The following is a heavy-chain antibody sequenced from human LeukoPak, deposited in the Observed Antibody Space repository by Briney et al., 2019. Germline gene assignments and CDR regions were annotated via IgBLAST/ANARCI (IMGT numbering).Heavy chain of an antibody. J-gene: IGHJ4*02. CDR1: GFTFSSYW. Sequence: GGSLRLSCAASGFTFSSYWMSWVRQAPGKGLEWVVNIKQDGSEKYYVDSVKGRFTISRDSAKNSLYLQMNSLRAEDTAVYYCARDRITMVRGLLTYFDYWGQGTLVTVSS. CDR3: ARDRITMVRGLLTYFDY. V-gene: IGHV3-7*03. CDR2: IKQDGSEK. D-gene: IGHD3-10*01.